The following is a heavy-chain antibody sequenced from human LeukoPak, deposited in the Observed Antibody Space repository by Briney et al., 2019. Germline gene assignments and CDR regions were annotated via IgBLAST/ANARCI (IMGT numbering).Heavy chain of an antibody. CDR2: ISAYNGNT. D-gene: IGHD3-10*01. Sequence: GASVKVSCKASGYIFTNYYLYWVRQAPGQGLEWMGWISAYNGNTNYAQKLQGRVTMTTDTSTSTAYMELRSLRSDDTAVYYCARDRLYGYGSGSRYWGQGTLVTVSS. CDR3: ARDRLYGYGSGSRY. J-gene: IGHJ4*02. V-gene: IGHV1-18*04. CDR1: GYIFTNYY.